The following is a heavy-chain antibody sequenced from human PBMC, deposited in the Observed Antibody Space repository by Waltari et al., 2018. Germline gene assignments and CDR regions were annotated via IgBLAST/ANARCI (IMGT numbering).Heavy chain of an antibody. J-gene: IGHJ3*02. CDR3: ARDSGGDYYDSSGYYSRCAFDI. D-gene: IGHD3-22*01. Sequence: GESGGGLVKPGGSLRLSCAASGFTFSSYSMNWVRQAPGKGLEWVSSISSSSSYIYYADSVKGRFTISRDNAKNSLYLQMNSLRAEDTAVYYCARDSGGDYYDSSGYYSRCAFDIWGQGTMVTVSS. V-gene: IGHV3-21*01. CDR2: ISSSSSYI. CDR1: GFTFSSYS.